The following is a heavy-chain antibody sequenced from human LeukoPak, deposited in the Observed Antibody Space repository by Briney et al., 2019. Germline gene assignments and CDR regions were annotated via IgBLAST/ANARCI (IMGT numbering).Heavy chain of an antibody. Sequence: GASVKVSCKASGYTFTGYYMHWVRQAPGQGLEWMGWINPNSGDTNYEQKFQGRVTMTRDTSISTAYMELIGLRSDDTAVYYCAKSDCGGDCYDNWFGPWGQGTLVTVSS. CDR3: AKSDCGGDCYDNWFGP. CDR1: GYTFTGYY. V-gene: IGHV1-2*02. D-gene: IGHD2-21*02. J-gene: IGHJ5*02. CDR2: INPNSGDT.